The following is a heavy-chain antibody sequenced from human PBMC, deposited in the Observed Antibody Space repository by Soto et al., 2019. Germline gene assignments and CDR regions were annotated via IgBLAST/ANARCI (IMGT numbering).Heavy chain of an antibody. V-gene: IGHV1-18*04. Sequence: ASVKVSCKASGYTFTSYGISWVRQAPGQGLEWMGWISVYNGNTNYSPSFQGHVTISLDKSISTAYLQWGSLKASDTAMYYCARLFCSTTTCDSWFDPWGQGTLVTVSS. CDR1: GYTFTSYG. CDR2: ISVYNGNT. J-gene: IGHJ5*02. CDR3: ARLFCSTTTCDSWFDP. D-gene: IGHD2-2*01.